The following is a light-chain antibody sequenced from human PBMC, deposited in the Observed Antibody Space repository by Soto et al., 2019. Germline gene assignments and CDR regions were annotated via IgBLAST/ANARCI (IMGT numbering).Light chain of an antibody. CDR2: MAS. J-gene: IGKJ2*01. CDR3: QQYNSYPKT. Sequence: DVQMTQSPSTLSASIGDTVTITCRASQTVVSWLAWYHQKPGRPPKLLIYMASILESGVPSRFSGRGSGTEFTLTICGLQPDDLGTYYCQQYNSYPKTFGEGTKLDI. CDR1: QTVVSW. V-gene: IGKV1-5*03.